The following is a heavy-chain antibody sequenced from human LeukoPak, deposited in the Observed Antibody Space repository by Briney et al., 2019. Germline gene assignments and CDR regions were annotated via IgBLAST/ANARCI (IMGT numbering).Heavy chain of an antibody. J-gene: IGHJ4*02. CDR2: ISYDGSNK. Sequence: PGRSLRLSCAASGFTFSSYAMHWVRQAPGKGLEWVAVISYDGSNKYYADSVKGRFTISRDNSKNTLYLQVNSLRAEDTAVYYCARASGSYLYYFDYWGQGTLVTVSS. CDR1: GFTFSSYA. V-gene: IGHV3-30*04. CDR3: ARASGSYLYYFDY. D-gene: IGHD1-26*01.